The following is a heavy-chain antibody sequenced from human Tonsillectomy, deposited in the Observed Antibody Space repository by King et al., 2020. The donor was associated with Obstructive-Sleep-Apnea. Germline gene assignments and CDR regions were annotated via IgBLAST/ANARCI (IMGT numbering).Heavy chain of an antibody. V-gene: IGHV1-2*02. D-gene: IGHD3-9*01. Sequence: VQLVQSGAEVKKPGASVKVSCKASGYTFTDYYIHWVRQAPGQGLEWMGWINPNSGGTNYAQKFQGRVTMTRDTYITTAYMELRSLRSDDTAGYYCTRSGARRGDFYWLLDGYWGQGILVTVSS. CDR3: TRSGARRGDFYWLLDGY. J-gene: IGHJ4*02. CDR2: INPNSGGT. CDR1: GYTFTDYY.